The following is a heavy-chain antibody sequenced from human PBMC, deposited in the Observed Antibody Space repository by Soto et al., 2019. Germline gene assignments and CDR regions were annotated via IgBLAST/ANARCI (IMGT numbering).Heavy chain of an antibody. Sequence: LRLSCAASGFTFITYAMHWVRQAPGKGLEWVAVISYDGSNKYYADSVKGRFTISRDNSKNKLYLQMNSLRADDTVVYYCAREPRHDAFDIWGQGTMVTVSS. CDR2: ISYDGSNK. CDR3: AREPRHDAFDI. J-gene: IGHJ3*02. V-gene: IGHV3-30-3*01. CDR1: GFTFITYA.